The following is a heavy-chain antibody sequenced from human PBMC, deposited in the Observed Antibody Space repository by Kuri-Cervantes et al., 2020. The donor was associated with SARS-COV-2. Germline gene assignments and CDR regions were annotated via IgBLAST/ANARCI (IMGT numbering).Heavy chain of an antibody. CDR2: VSGGGLTT. CDR1: GFTFWKYA. D-gene: IGHD6-19*01. Sequence: GESLKISCEASGFTFWKYAMTWVRQAPGKGLEWVAVVSGGGLTTYYADSAKGRFTISRDNYKSTVHLQVNSLRVEDTAVYYCAKDHGSDWTFPGSWGQGTQVTVSS. J-gene: IGHJ5*02. CDR3: AKDHGSDWTFPGS. V-gene: IGHV3-23*01.